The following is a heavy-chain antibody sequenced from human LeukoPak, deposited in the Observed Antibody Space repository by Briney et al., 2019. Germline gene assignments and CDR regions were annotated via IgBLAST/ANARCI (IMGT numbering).Heavy chain of an antibody. D-gene: IGHD2-21*02. CDR1: GGSIGSYY. CDR3: ASGWTAILFDY. Sequence: SETLSLTCTVSGGSIGSYYWSWIRQPPGKGLEWIGYIYYSGSTSYNPSLKSRVTISVDTSKNQFSLNLRSVTAADTAVYYCASGWTAILFDYWGQGTLVTVSS. CDR2: IYYSGST. J-gene: IGHJ4*02. V-gene: IGHV4-59*01.